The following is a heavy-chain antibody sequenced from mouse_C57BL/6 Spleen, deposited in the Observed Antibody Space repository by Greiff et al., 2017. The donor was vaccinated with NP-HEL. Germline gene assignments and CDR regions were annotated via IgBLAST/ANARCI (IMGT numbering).Heavy chain of an antibody. CDR3: ARHDYYGSPFDY. D-gene: IGHD1-1*01. J-gene: IGHJ2*01. V-gene: IGHV5-6*01. CDR2: ISSGGSYT. Sequence: EVKLMESGGDLVKPGGSLKLSCAASGFTFSSYGMSWVRQTPDKRLEWVATISSGGSYTYYPDSVKGRFTISRDNAKNTLYMQMSSLKSEDTAMYYCARHDYYGSPFDYWGQGTTLTVSS. CDR1: GFTFSSYG.